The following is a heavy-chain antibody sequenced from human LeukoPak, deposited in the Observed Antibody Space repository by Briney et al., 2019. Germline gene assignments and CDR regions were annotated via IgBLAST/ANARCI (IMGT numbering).Heavy chain of an antibody. V-gene: IGHV4-59*01. D-gene: IGHD6-13*01. CDR3: ARDLVAAAPHNDAFDI. Sequence: PSETLSLTYTVSGGSISSYYWSWIRQPPGKGLEWIGYIYYSGSTNYNPSLKSRVTISVDTSKNQFSLKLSSVTAADTAVYYCARDLVAAAPHNDAFDIWGQGTMVTVSS. J-gene: IGHJ3*02. CDR2: IYYSGST. CDR1: GGSISSYY.